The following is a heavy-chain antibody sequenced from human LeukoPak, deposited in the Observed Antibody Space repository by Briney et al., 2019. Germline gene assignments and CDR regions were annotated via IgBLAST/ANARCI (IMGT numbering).Heavy chain of an antibody. Sequence: PGGSLRLSCAASEFTFSSYNMNWVRQAPGKGLEWVSSIDSSSSYIYYADSVKGRFTISRANAKNSLFLQMNSLRAEDTAVYYCARGPHGGFVIIPTEFWGQGTLVTVSS. CDR2: IDSSSSYI. V-gene: IGHV3-21*01. J-gene: IGHJ4*02. CDR3: ARGPHGGFVIIPTEF. D-gene: IGHD3-3*01. CDR1: EFTFSSYN.